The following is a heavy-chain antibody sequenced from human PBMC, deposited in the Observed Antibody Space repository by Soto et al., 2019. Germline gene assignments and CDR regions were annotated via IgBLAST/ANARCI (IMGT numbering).Heavy chain of an antibody. CDR2: INPNSGGT. D-gene: IGHD3-3*01. CDR1: GYTLTGYY. V-gene: IGHV1-2*02. Sequence: ASVKVSCKASGYTLTGYYIHWMRQAPGQGLEWLGWINPNSGGTKYAQKFQGRVTMTRDTSISTVYMDLTRLKYDDTAVYYCALSPFNILRAVYHYYALDVWGQGTTVTVSS. J-gene: IGHJ6*02. CDR3: ALSPFNILRAVYHYYALDV.